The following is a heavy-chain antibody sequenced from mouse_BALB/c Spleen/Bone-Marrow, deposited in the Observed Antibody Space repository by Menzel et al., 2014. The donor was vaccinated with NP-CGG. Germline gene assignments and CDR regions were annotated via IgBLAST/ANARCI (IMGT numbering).Heavy chain of an antibody. Sequence: EVQVVESGGGLVQPGGSLKLSCAVSGFDFSGYWMSWVRQAPGRGLEWIGEINPESSTINYTPSLKDKFSISRDNAKNTLHLQMSKVRSEDTALYYCARHYYYGYVDYWGQGTSVTVSS. J-gene: IGHJ4*01. CDR1: GFDFSGYW. CDR3: ARHYYYGYVDY. CDR2: INPESSTI. V-gene: IGHV4-1*02. D-gene: IGHD1-2*01.